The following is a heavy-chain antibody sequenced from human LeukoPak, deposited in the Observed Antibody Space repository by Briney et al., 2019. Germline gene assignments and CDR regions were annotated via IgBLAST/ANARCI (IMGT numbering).Heavy chain of an antibody. J-gene: IGHJ4*02. CDR1: GFTFSSYW. V-gene: IGHV3-7*01. Sequence: TGGSLRLSCAASGFTFSSYWMSWVRQAPGKGLEWVANIKQDGSEKYYVDSVKGRFTISRDNAKNSLYLQMNSLRAEDTAVYYCAAVINYGDNLYWGQGTLATVSS. D-gene: IGHD4-17*01. CDR3: AAVINYGDNLY. CDR2: IKQDGSEK.